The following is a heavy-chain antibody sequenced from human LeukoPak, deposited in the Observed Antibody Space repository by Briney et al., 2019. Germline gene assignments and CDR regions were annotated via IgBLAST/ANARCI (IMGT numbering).Heavy chain of an antibody. V-gene: IGHV1-8*01. CDR1: GYTFTSYD. Sequence: ASVKVSCKASGYTFTSYDINWVQQATGQGLEWMGWMNPNSGNTGYAQKFQGRVTMTRNTSISTAYMELSSLRSEDTAVYYCARGRVLRFLEWLRAGYYFDYWGQGTLVTVSS. CDR3: ARGRVLRFLEWLRAGYYFDY. J-gene: IGHJ4*02. D-gene: IGHD3-3*01. CDR2: MNPNSGNT.